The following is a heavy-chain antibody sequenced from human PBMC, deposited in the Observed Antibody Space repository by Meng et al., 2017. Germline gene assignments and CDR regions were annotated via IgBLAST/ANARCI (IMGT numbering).Heavy chain of an antibody. CDR2: IYYCGSN. D-gene: IGHD6-19*01. CDR3: ARDQGGSGSFGFAFDI. CDR1: GGSFSSGGFV. V-gene: IGHV4-31*02. Sequence: QVPLAQSDLTLVKPSQPLSLPLTVSGGSFSSGGFVWSLIHQNPGKGLEWIGYIYYCGSNYYNPSLKSRVTLSVDTSKNQFSLKLCSVTAADTAVYYCARDQGGSGSFGFAFDIWGQGTMVTVSS. J-gene: IGHJ3*02.